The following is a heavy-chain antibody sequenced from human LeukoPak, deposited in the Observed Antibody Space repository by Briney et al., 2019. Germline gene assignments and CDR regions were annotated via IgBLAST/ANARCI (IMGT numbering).Heavy chain of an antibody. D-gene: IGHD2-21*02. CDR2: ISGSGGST. CDR3: ARDLDCGGDCYSGGDPPGGYGMDV. Sequence: PGGSLRLSCAASGFTFSSYAMSWVRQAPGKGLEWVSAISGSGGSTYYADSVKGRFTISRDNSKNTLYLQMNSLRAEDTAVYYCARDLDCGGDCYSGGDPPGGYGMDVWGQGTTVTVSS. V-gene: IGHV3-23*01. CDR1: GFTFSSYA. J-gene: IGHJ6*02.